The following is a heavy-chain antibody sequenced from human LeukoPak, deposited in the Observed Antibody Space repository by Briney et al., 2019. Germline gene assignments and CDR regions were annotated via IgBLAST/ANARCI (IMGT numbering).Heavy chain of an antibody. CDR2: ISGSGSDS. J-gene: IGHJ6*02. V-gene: IGHV3-23*01. Sequence: GGSLRVSCAASGISFSTYVMAWVRQAPGKGLECVSAISGSGSDSYYAASVKGRFTISRDNSKNTLYLQMNSLRVEDTAVYYCAKVSGRILIWPQPFGDGMDVWGQGTTVTVS. CDR3: AKVSGRILIWPQPFGDGMDV. CDR1: GISFSTYV. D-gene: IGHD3-10*01.